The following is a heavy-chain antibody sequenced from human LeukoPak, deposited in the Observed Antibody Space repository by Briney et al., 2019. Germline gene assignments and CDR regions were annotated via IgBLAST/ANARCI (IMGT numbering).Heavy chain of an antibody. J-gene: IGHJ6*02. CDR2: IYHSGST. V-gene: IGHV4-30-2*01. Sequence: SETLSLTCAVSGGSISRGGYSWSWIRHPPGKGLEWVGYIYHSGSTYYNPSLKSRVTISVDRSKNQFSLQLSSVTAADTAVYYCARDYYDSSGHYYYYGMDVWGQGTTVTVSS. CDR3: ARDYYDSSGHYYYYGMDV. CDR1: GGSISRGGYS. D-gene: IGHD3-22*01.